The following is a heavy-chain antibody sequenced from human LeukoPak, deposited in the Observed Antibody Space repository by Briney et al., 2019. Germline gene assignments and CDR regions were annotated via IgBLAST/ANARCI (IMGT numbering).Heavy chain of an antibody. D-gene: IGHD4-17*01. Sequence: RGESPTVSCQGSGYTFTLYWIGCVRQMPGKGLEWMGIIYPVDSDTRCSPSFQGQVTISADQSISTAALQWSSLKASDTAMYYCARPGAYGDYVGYWGQGTLVTVSP. V-gene: IGHV5-51*01. CDR1: GYTFTLYW. J-gene: IGHJ4*02. CDR2: IYPVDSDT. CDR3: ARPGAYGDYVGY.